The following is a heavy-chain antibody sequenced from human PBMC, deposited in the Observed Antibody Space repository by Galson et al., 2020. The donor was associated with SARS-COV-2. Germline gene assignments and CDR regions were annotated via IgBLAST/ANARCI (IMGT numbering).Heavy chain of an antibody. Sequence: ASVKVSCKASGYTFTSYYMHWVRQAPGQGLEWMGIINPSGGSTRSAQKFQGRVTMTRDTSTSTVYMELSSLRSEDTAVYYCARLGDNYHFDYWGQGTLVTVSS. J-gene: IGHJ4*02. V-gene: IGHV1-46*03. D-gene: IGHD3-10*01. CDR3: ARLGDNYHFDY. CDR2: INPSGGST. CDR1: GYTFTSYY.